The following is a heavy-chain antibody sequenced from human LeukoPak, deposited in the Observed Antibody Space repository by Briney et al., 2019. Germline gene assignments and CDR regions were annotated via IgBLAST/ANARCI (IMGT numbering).Heavy chain of an antibody. V-gene: IGHV1-2*06. CDR1: GYTFTGYY. CDR3: ARDLSGWYGDFDY. J-gene: IGHJ4*02. CDR2: INPNNGGT. Sequence: ASVKVSCKASGYTFTGYYIHWVRQAPGQGLEWVGRINPNNGGTNYAQKFQGRVTMTRDTSINTAYMELSRLRSDDTAVYYCARDLSGWYGDFDYWGQGTLVTVSS. D-gene: IGHD6-19*01.